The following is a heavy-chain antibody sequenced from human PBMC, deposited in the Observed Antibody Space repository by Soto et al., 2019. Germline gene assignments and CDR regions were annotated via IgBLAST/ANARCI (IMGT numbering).Heavy chain of an antibody. D-gene: IGHD3-3*01. CDR1: GYTFTSYA. CDR3: ARVSRDYDFGSGYPYYYYGMDV. J-gene: IGHJ6*02. Sequence: ASVKVSCKASGYTFTSYAMHWVRQAPGHRLEWMGWINAGNGNTKYSQKFQGRVTITRDTSASTAYMELSSMRSEDTAVYYWARVSRDYDFGSGYPYYYYGMDVWGQGTTVTVSS. V-gene: IGHV1-3*01. CDR2: INAGNGNT.